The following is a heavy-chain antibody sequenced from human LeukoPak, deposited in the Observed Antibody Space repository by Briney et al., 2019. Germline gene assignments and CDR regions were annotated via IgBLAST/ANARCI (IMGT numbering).Heavy chain of an antibody. V-gene: IGHV4-59*12. J-gene: IGHJ6*03. CDR2: IYYSGST. CDR1: GGSISSYY. Sequence: SETLSLTCTVSGGSISSYYWSWIRQPPGKGLEWIGYIYYSGSTNYNPSLKSRVTISVDTSKNQFSLTLSSVTAADTAVYYCARDRKAGTAYYYYYMDVWGKGTTVTVSS. D-gene: IGHD6-13*01. CDR3: ARDRKAGTAYYYYYMDV.